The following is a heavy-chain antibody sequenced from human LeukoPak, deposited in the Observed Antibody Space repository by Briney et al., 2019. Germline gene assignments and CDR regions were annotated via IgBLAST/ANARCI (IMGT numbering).Heavy chain of an antibody. D-gene: IGHD2/OR15-2a*01. CDR2: ISTDGSSS. CDR1: GFTFSRYW. V-gene: IGHV3-74*01. J-gene: IGHJ6*02. Sequence: GGSLRLSCAASGFTFSRYWMHWLRQGPGKALVWVARISTDGSSSTYADSVKGRFTISRDNGKNTLYLQMNSLRAEDTAVYYCASYLTSIPSGMDVWGQGTTVIVSS. CDR3: ASYLTSIPSGMDV.